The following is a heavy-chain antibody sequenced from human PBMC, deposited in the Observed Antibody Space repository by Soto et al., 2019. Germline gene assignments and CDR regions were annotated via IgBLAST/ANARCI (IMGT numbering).Heavy chain of an antibody. CDR1: GGSISSYY. J-gene: IGHJ5*02. V-gene: IGHV4-59*08. Sequence: SETLSLTCTVSGGSISSYYWSWIRQPPGKGLEWIGYIYYSGSTYYNPSLKSRVVISIDTSRNQFSLRLNSLTAADRAVYFCARGVTVFGLVSRFWFDPWGQGTVVTVSS. CDR3: ARGVTVFGLVSRFWFDP. D-gene: IGHD3-3*01. CDR2: IYYSGST.